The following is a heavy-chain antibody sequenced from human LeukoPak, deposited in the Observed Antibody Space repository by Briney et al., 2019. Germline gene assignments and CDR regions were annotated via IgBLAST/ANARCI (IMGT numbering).Heavy chain of an antibody. V-gene: IGHV1-2*02. CDR1: GYTLTGYY. D-gene: IGHD5-24*01. Sequence: ASVKVSCKASGYTLTGYYMHWVRQAPGQGLVWMGWINPNSGGTNYAQKFQGRVTMTRDTSISTAYMELSRLRSDDTAVYYCARAPLGGDGYNLDYWGQGTLVTVSS. J-gene: IGHJ4*02. CDR2: INPNSGGT. CDR3: ARAPLGGDGYNLDY.